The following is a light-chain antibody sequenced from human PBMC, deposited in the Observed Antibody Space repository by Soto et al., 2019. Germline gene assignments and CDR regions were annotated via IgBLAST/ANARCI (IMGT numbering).Light chain of an antibody. Sequence: QSVLTQPPSVSGAPGQRVTISCTGSSSNIGAGYDVHWYQQLPGTAPKLLIYGNTNRPSGVPDRFSGSKYGPSASLAITGLKAEDEADYSCQSYDRSLSGSGFVLGTGTKSPS. CDR3: QSYDRSLSGSGFV. CDR2: GNT. CDR1: SSNIGAGYD. V-gene: IGLV1-40*01. J-gene: IGLJ1*01.